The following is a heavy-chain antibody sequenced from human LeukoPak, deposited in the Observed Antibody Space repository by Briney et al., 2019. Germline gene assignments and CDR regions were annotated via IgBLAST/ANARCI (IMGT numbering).Heavy chain of an antibody. Sequence: PSETLSLTCTVSGGSISSSSYYWGWIRQPPGKGLEWIGSIYYSGSTYYNPSLKSRVTISVDTSKNQFSLKLSSVTAADTAVYYCASTPYYYDSSGYYYGIDYWGQGTLVTVSS. CDR2: IYYSGST. D-gene: IGHD3-22*01. CDR3: ASTPYYYDSSGYYYGIDY. J-gene: IGHJ4*02. CDR1: GGSISSSSYY. V-gene: IGHV4-39*01.